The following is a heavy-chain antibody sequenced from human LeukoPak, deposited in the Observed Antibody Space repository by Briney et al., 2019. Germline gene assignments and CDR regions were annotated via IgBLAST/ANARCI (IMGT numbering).Heavy chain of an antibody. CDR2: ISYDGSNK. CDR3: ARAGSYGSGDY. J-gene: IGHJ4*02. D-gene: IGHD3-10*01. Sequence: PGGSLRLSCAASGFTFSSYAMHWVRQAPGKGLEWVAVISYDGSNKYYADSVKGRFTISRDNAKNSLYLQMNSLRAEDTAVYYCARAGSYGSGDYWGQGTLVTVSS. CDR1: GFTFSSYA. V-gene: IGHV3-30-3*01.